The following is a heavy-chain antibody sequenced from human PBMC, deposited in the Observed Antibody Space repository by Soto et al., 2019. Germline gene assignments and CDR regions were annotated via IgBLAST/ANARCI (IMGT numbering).Heavy chain of an antibody. CDR2: IIPIFGTA. Sequence: QVQLVQSGAEVKKPGSSVKVSCKASGGTFSSYAISWVRQAPGQGLEWMGGIIPIFGTANYAQKFQGRVTSTADESTSTAYMELSSLRSEDTAVYYCARPPGGDYYYGMDVWGQGTTVTVSS. V-gene: IGHV1-69*12. CDR1: GGTFSSYA. D-gene: IGHD4-17*01. J-gene: IGHJ6*02. CDR3: ARPPGGDYYYGMDV.